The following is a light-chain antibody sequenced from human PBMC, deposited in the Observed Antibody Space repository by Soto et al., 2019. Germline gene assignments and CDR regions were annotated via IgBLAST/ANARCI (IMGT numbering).Light chain of an antibody. CDR1: SSDVGGYNF. J-gene: IGLJ1*01. CDR2: EVT. Sequence: QSVLTQPASVSGSPGQSITISCTGSSSDVGGYNFVSWYQHHPGKAPQLMIYEVTDRPSGVSNRFSGSKSGNTASLTISGLQAEDEADYYCSSYTTTSPRVFGTGTKVTVL. CDR3: SSYTTTSPRV. V-gene: IGLV2-14*01.